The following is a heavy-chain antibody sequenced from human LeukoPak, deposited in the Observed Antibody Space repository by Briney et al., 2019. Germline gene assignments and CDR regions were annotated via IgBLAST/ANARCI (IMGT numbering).Heavy chain of an antibody. D-gene: IGHD5-24*01. Sequence: ASVKVSCKASGYTFTGYYMHWVRQAPGQGLEWMGWINPNSGGTNYAQKFQGRVTMTRDMSTSTVYMELSSLRSEDTAVYYCARWYSEGYKAPEFDYWGQGTLVTVSS. V-gene: IGHV1-2*02. CDR2: INPNSGGT. CDR3: ARWYSEGYKAPEFDY. J-gene: IGHJ4*02. CDR1: GYTFTGYY.